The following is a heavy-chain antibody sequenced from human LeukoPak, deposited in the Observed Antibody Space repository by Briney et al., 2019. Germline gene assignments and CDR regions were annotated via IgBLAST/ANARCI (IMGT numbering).Heavy chain of an antibody. CDR3: ARKRGGMDV. CDR1: GFTFSNYE. V-gene: IGHV3-48*03. CDR2: IGSSGITI. D-gene: IGHD5-24*01. J-gene: IGHJ6*02. Sequence: PGGSLRLSCAASGFTFSNYEMTWVRQAPGKGLEWVSYIGSSGITIYYADSVKGRFTISRDNTKNSLYLQINSLRAEDTAAYYCARKRGGMDVWGQGTTVTVSS.